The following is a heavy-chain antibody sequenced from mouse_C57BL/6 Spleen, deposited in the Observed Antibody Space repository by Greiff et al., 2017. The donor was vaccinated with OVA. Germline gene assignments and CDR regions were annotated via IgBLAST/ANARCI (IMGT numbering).Heavy chain of an antibody. V-gene: IGHV1-55*01. CDR2: IYPGSGST. CDR1: GYTFTSYW. J-gene: IGHJ2*01. D-gene: IGHD2-5*01. Sequence: QVQLKQPGAELVKPGASVKMSCKASGYTFTSYWITWVKQRPGQGLEWIGDIYPGSGSTNYNEKFKSKAPLTVDTSSSTAYMQLSSLTSEDSAVYYCARSRYYSTFFDYWGQGTTLTVSS. CDR3: ARSRYYSTFFDY.